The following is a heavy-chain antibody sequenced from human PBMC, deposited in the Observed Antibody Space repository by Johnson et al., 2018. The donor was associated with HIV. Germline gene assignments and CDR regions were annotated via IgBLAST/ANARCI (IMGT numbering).Heavy chain of an antibody. CDR1: GFTFSSYD. CDR2: ISWNSGSI. Sequence: VQLVESGGGLVQPGGSLRLSCAASGFTFSSYDMHWVRQATGKGLEWVSGISWNSGSIGYADSVKGRFTISRDNAKNSLYLQMNSLRAEDTALYYCARVGEYCSSTSCSGAFDIWDQGTMVTVSS. V-gene: IGHV3-9*01. CDR3: ARVGEYCSSTSCSGAFDI. D-gene: IGHD2-2*01. J-gene: IGHJ3*02.